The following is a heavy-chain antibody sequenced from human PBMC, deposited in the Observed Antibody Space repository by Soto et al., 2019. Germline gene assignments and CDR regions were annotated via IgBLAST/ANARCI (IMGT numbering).Heavy chain of an antibody. D-gene: IGHD6-13*01. Sequence: SETLSLTCTVSGDSIRSSSYWGWIRQPPGKGLEWIGSIYRTGHTYYNPSLNSQVTISVDTSKNQFSLNVISVTAADTAVYYCRRSSRYSTDVWGQGTTVTVSS. V-gene: IGHV4-39*01. CDR2: IYRTGHT. J-gene: IGHJ6*02. CDR3: RRSSRYSTDV. CDR1: GDSIRSSSY.